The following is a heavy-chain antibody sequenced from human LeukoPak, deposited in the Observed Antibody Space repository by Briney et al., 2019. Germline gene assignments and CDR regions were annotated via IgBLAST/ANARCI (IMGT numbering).Heavy chain of an antibody. CDR3: ARGGGGSSRFDY. V-gene: IGHV4-59*08. CDR2: IYYSGST. CDR1: GGSISSYY. D-gene: IGHD2-15*01. Sequence: SETLSLTCTVSGGSISSYYWSWIRQPPGKGLEWIGYIYYSGSTNYNPPLKSRVTISVDTSKNQFSLRLSSVTAADTAVYYCARGGGGSSRFDYWGQGTLVTVSS. J-gene: IGHJ4*02.